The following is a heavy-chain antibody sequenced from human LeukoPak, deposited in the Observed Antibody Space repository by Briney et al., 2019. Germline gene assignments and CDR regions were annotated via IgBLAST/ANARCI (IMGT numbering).Heavy chain of an antibody. Sequence: SETLSLTCAVYGGSFSGYYWSWIRQPPGKGLEWIGEINHSGSTNYNPSLKSRVTISVDTSKNQFSLKLSSVIAADTAVYYCARGPIVVVVAATANWFDPWGQGTLVTVSS. CDR2: INHSGST. CDR3: ARGPIVVVVAATANWFDP. J-gene: IGHJ5*02. CDR1: GGSFSGYY. D-gene: IGHD2-15*01. V-gene: IGHV4-34*01.